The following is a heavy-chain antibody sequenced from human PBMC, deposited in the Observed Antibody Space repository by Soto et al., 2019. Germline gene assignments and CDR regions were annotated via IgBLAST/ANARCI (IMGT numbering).Heavy chain of an antibody. Sequence: ASVKVSCKASGYTFTSYGISWVRQAPGQGLEWMGWISAYNGNTNYAQKLQGRVTMTTDTSTSTAYMELRSLRSDDTAVYYCARGAGWYVKTSPNWFDPWGQGTLVTVSS. J-gene: IGHJ5*02. V-gene: IGHV1-18*04. CDR2: ISAYNGNT. CDR3: ARGAGWYVKTSPNWFDP. CDR1: GYTFTSYG. D-gene: IGHD6-19*01.